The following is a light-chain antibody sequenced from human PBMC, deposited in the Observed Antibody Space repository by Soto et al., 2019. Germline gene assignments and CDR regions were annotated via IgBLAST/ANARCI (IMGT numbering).Light chain of an antibody. CDR1: QSVSGN. CDR3: QQYNNWPLIT. Sequence: EIVMTQSPGTMSVSPGEGATLSCRASQSVSGNLAWYQQKPGQAPRLLIYGTSIRATGVPARFSGGGSGTEFTLTISGLQSEDFAVYYCQQYNNWPLITFGQGTRLEIK. J-gene: IGKJ5*01. CDR2: GTS. V-gene: IGKV3-15*01.